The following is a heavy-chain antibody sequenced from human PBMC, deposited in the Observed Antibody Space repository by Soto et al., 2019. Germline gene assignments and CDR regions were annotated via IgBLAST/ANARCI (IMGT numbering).Heavy chain of an antibody. J-gene: IGHJ6*03. V-gene: IGHV6-1*01. CDR3: VRVSCCGLDHYYYMDV. Sequence: PSQTLSLTCAISGDSVSSNSSAWNWIRQSPSGGLEWLGRTYYRSRWYNDYAVSVRSRIAINPDTSKNQFSLHLNSVTPEDTAVYYCVRVSCCGLDHYYYMDVWGKGTTVTVSS. CDR2: TYYRSRWYN. D-gene: IGHD1-1*01. CDR1: GDSVSSNSSA.